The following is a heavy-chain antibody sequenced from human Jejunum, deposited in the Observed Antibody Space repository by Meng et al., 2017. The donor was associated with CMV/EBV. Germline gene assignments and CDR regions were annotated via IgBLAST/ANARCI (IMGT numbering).Heavy chain of an antibody. CDR2: TNPNNGGT. CDR3: TRDLYCGGNCYSAVDY. J-gene: IGHJ4*02. D-gene: IGHD2-21*01. Sequence: YTFTSYGISWVRQAPGQGLEWMGWTNPNNGGTNYAQKFQGRVTMTSDTSTSTAYMELSRLTSDDTAVYYCTRDLYCGGNCYSAVDYWGQGTLVTVSS. V-gene: IGHV1-2*02. CDR1: YTFTSYG.